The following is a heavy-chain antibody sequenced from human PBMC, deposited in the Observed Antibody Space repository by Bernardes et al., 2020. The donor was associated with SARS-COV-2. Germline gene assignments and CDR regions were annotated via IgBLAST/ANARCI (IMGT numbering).Heavy chain of an antibody. J-gene: IGHJ6*02. D-gene: IGHD3-10*01. CDR2: VSRSGSTT. Sequence: GGSLSLSCVASGFTFSRYEMHWVRPAPGKGLEWIAFVSRSGSTTNYADSVKGRFTISRDYAKKSVYLQMSSLRVEDTAVYYCARDRSGITMVQAVIRYGMDVWGQGTTVIVSS. CDR3: ARDRSGITMVQAVIRYGMDV. CDR1: GFTFSRYE. V-gene: IGHV3-48*03.